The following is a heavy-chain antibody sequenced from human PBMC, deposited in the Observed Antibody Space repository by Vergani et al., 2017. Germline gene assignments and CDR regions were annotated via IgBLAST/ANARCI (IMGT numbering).Heavy chain of an antibody. V-gene: IGHV5-51*03. Sequence: EVQLVPSGAEVKKPGESLKISCTCSGYSFTSYWIGWVRQLPGKGLEWMGIIYPGDSDTRYSPSFQGQVTISADKSNSTGYLQWSCLKASDTAMYYCRRARVRDVMADVFDVWGQGRMVTVSS. CDR3: RRARVRDVMADVFDV. CDR2: IYPGDSDT. J-gene: IGHJ3*01. CDR1: GYSFTSYW. D-gene: IGHD3-16*01.